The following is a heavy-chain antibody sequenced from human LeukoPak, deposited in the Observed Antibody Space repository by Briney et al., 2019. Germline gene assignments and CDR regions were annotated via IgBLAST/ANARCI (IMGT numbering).Heavy chain of an antibody. CDR2: IYYSGNT. V-gene: IGHV4-59*01. CDR1: GGSISSYY. D-gene: IGHD6-13*01. J-gene: IGHJ4*02. Sequence: SETLSLTCTVSGGSISSYYWSWIRQSPGKGLEWIGYIYYSGNTNYNPSLKSRVTISVDTSKNQFSLKLSSVTAADTAVYYCARHSSSWYPPHYWGQGTLVTVSS. CDR3: ARHSSSWYPPHY.